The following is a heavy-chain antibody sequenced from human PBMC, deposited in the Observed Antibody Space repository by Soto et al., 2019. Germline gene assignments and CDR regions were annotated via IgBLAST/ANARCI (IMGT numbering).Heavy chain of an antibody. D-gene: IGHD1-26*01. J-gene: IGHJ4*02. CDR1: GYTFSTYT. V-gene: IGHV1-3*01. CDR2: VNAGNGDT. Sequence: QVQLVQSGAEVKKPGASVKVSCKASGYTFSTYTMHWVRQAPGQRFEWMGWVNAGNGDTRYSQKFQGRVTITRDTFATTGYMELSSLTSEDTAVYYCATTLELTSWGAFDYWGQGTLVTVS. CDR3: ATTLELTSWGAFDY.